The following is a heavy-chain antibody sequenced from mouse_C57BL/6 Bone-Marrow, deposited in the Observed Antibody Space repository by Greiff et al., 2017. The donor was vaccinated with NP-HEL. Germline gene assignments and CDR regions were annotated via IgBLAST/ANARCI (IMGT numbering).Heavy chain of an antibody. CDR1: GFTFSDYY. J-gene: IGHJ3*01. CDR2: ISNGGGST. CDR3: ARQTGTQFAY. Sequence: EVKLMESGGGLVQPGGSLKLSCAASGFTFSDYYMYWVRQTPEKRLEWVAYISNGGGSTYYPDTVKGRFTISRDNAKNTLYLQMSRLKSEDTAMYYCARQTGTQFAYWGQGTLVTVSA. D-gene: IGHD4-1*01. V-gene: IGHV5-12*01.